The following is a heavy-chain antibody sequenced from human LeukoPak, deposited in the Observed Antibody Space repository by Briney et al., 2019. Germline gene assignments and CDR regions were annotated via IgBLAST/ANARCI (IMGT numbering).Heavy chain of an antibody. CDR3: ARDLSSCFYFDY. J-gene: IGHJ4*02. Sequence: SETLSLTCTVSGDSIRSSYWSWLRQPPGKGLEWIGYIYYSGSANYSPSLKSRVTISLDTSQNQISLNLTSVTAADTAVYYCARDLSSCFYFDYWGQGPLVTVSS. V-gene: IGHV4-59*01. CDR1: GDSIRSSY. CDR2: IYYSGSA. D-gene: IGHD6-13*01.